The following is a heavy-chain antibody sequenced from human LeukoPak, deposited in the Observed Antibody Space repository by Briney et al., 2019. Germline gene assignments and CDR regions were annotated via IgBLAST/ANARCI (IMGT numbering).Heavy chain of an antibody. CDR2: INHSGST. CDR3: ARDGLRYFDWLPESTAYYFDY. D-gene: IGHD3-9*01. J-gene: IGHJ4*02. V-gene: IGHV4-34*01. Sequence: SETLSLTCAVYGGSFSGYYWSWIRQPPGKGLEWIGEINHSGSTNYNPSLKSRVTISVDTSKNQFSLKLTSVTAADTAVYYCARDGLRYFDWLPESTAYYFDYWGQGTLVTVSS. CDR1: GGSFSGYY.